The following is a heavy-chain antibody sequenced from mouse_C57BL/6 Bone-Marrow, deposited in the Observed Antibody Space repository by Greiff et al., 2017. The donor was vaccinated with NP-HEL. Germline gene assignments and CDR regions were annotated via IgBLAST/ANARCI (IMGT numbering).Heavy chain of an antibody. D-gene: IGHD1-1*01. J-gene: IGHJ1*03. Sequence: EETRGESGGDLVKPGGSLKLSCAASGFTFSSYGMSWVRQTPDKRLEWVATMSSGGSYTYYPDSVKGRFTISRDNAKNTLYLQMSSLKSEDTAMYYCARQARDYGSSSHWYFDVWGTGTTVTVSS. V-gene: IGHV5-6*01. CDR2: MSSGGSYT. CDR1: GFTFSSYG. CDR3: ARQARDYGSSSHWYFDV.